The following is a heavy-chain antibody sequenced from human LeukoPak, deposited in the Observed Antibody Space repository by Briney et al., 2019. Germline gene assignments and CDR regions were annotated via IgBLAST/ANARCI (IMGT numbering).Heavy chain of an antibody. CDR3: ARAPRSGSYYSY. J-gene: IGHJ4*02. Sequence: PSETLSLTCAVYGGSFSGYYWSWIRQPPGKGLEWIGEINHSGTTSYNPSLKSRVTISVDTSKNQFSLKLSSVTAADTAVYYCARAPRSGSYYSYWGQGTLVTVSS. CDR2: INHSGTT. V-gene: IGHV4-34*01. D-gene: IGHD1-26*01. CDR1: GGSFSGYY.